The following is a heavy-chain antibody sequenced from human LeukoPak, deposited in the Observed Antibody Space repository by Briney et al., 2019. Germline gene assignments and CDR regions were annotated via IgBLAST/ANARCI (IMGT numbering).Heavy chain of an antibody. V-gene: IGHV3-21*01. D-gene: IGHD3-10*01. CDR1: GFTFSSYS. Sequence: GGSLRLSCAASGFTFSSYSMNWVRQAPGKGLEWVSSISSSSSYIYYADSVKGRFTISRDNAKNSLYLQMNSLRAEDTAVYYCATDRLGGSGSSDYWGPGTLVTVSS. CDR3: ATDRLGGSGSSDY. J-gene: IGHJ4*02. CDR2: ISSSSSYI.